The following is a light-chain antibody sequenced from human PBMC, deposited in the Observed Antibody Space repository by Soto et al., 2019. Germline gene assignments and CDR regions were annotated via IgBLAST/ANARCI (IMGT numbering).Light chain of an antibody. CDR2: AAS. J-gene: IGKJ1*01. V-gene: IGKV3-15*01. CDR1: QSVNSKY. Sequence: MVMTQSPAMLSVSPGESATLSCGGSQSVNSKYLAWYQQHHGQSPRLVIYAASTRATGIPARFSGSGSGTEGTITISSLKPEDGATYYCQQYNSYPWTFGQGTKVDIK. CDR3: QQYNSYPWT.